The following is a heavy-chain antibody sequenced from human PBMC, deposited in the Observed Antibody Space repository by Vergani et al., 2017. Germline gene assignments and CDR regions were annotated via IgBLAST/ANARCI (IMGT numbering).Heavy chain of an antibody. V-gene: IGHV7-4-1*02. CDR1: GYTFTNYP. Sequence: QGQLLQSGSELKKPGASVRISCEASGYTFTNYPLIWVRQAPGQGLEFMGWINTNSGNPTYAPGFTGRFVFSLDTSVSTAYLQISGLKAEDSAVYYCARGRQWRLTEYLYGMDVWGQGTTVTVSS. CDR2: INTNSGNP. J-gene: IGHJ6*02. D-gene: IGHD6-19*01. CDR3: ARGRQWRLTEYLYGMDV.